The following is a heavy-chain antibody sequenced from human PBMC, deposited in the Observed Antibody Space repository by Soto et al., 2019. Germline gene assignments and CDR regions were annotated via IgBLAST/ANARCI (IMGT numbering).Heavy chain of an antibody. Sequence: GGSLKISCKGSGYSFTSYWIGWVRQVLGKGLEWMGFIYPGDSDTRYSPSFQGHVTVSADKSISTAYLQWSSLKATDTAMYYCARRNTNWSDPWGQGTLVTVSS. CDR2: IYPGDSDT. V-gene: IGHV5-51*01. J-gene: IGHJ5*02. CDR1: GYSFTSYW. CDR3: ARRNTNWSDP. D-gene: IGHD1-1*01.